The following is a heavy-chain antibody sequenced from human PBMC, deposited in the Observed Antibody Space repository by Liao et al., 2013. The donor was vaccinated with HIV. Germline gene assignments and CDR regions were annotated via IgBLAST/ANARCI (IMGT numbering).Heavy chain of an antibody. Sequence: QVQLQQWGAGLLKPSETLSLTCAVYGGSFSGYYWTWIRQPPGKGLEWIGEINHSGSTNYNPSLKSRVTISVDTSKSQFSLKLSSVTAADTAVYYCARAFAGGAFDYWGQGTLVTVSS. CDR2: INHSGST. CDR1: GGSFSGYY. CDR3: ARAFAGGAFDY. V-gene: IGHV4-34*01. J-gene: IGHJ4*02. D-gene: IGHD3-16*01.